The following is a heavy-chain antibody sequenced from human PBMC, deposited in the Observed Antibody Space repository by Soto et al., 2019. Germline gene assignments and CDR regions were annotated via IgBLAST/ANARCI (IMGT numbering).Heavy chain of an antibody. CDR1: GFTFSSYA. D-gene: IGHD3-10*01. CDR2: ISGSGGST. V-gene: IGHV3-23*01. CDR3: AKRAEGVGYSYYGMDV. Sequence: DVQLLESGGGLVQPGGSLRLSCAASGFTFSSYAISWVRQAPGKGLEWVSAISGSGGSTYYADSVKGRFTISRDNSKNTLDLQMNSLRAEDTAVYYGAKRAEGVGYSYYGMDVWGHGTTFTVS. J-gene: IGHJ6*02.